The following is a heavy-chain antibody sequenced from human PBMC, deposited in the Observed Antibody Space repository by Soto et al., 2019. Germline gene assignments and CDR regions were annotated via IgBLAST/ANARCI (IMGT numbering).Heavy chain of an antibody. Sequence: SETLSLTCTVSGGSISSYYWSWIRQPPGKGLEWIGYIYYSGSTNYNPSLKSRVTISVDTSKNQFSLKLSSVTAAGTAVYDCAREPHHYYFDYWGQGTLVTASS. CDR1: GGSISSYY. CDR2: IYYSGST. J-gene: IGHJ4*02. V-gene: IGHV4-59*01. CDR3: AREPHHYYFDY.